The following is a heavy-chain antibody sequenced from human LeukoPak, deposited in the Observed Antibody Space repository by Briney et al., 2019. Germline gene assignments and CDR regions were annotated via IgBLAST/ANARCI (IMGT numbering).Heavy chain of an antibody. CDR3: ARSVGALSVDY. Sequence: PVASVKVSCKASGYTFTSYDINWVRQATGQGLEWMGWMNPNSGNTGYAQKFRDRVTITRDTSISTAYMELSSLTSEDTAIYYCARSVGALSVDYWGQGTLVSVSS. D-gene: IGHD1-26*01. CDR2: MNPNSGNT. V-gene: IGHV1-8*01. J-gene: IGHJ4*02. CDR1: GYTFTSYD.